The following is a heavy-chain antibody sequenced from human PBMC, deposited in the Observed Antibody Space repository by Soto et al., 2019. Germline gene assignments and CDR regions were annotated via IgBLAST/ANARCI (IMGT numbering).Heavy chain of an antibody. V-gene: IGHV1-2*02. CDR2: INPNSGGT. CDR1: GYTFTGYY. Sequence: WASVKVSCKASGYTFTGYYMHWVRQAPGQGLEWMGWINPNSGGTNYAQKFQGRVTMTRDTSISTAYMELSRLRSDDTAVYYCARDPYDSSGYFVDYWGQGTLVTVSS. CDR3: ARDPYDSSGYFVDY. J-gene: IGHJ4*02. D-gene: IGHD3-22*01.